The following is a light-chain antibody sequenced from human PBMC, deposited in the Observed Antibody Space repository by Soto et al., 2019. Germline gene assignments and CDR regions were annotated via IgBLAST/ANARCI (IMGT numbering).Light chain of an antibody. J-gene: IGKJ1*01. V-gene: IGKV1-5*01. CDR1: QSISSW. Sequence: DIQMTQSPSTLSASVGDRVTITCRASQSISSWLAWYQQKPGKAPKLLIYDASSLESGVPSRFSGSGSGTEFTLTISSLQHDDFATYYCHQYNSYSPWTVGQGTKVEIK. CDR2: DAS. CDR3: HQYNSYSPWT.